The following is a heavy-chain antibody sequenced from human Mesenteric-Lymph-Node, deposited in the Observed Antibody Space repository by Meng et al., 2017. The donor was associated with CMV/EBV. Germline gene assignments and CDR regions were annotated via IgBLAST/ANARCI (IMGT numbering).Heavy chain of an antibody. CDR2: INDGGSA. Sequence: PACPVYDGSFSNYYWTWFRQPPGKGLEWIGEINDGGSANYNPSLKSRVTISVDASKRQFSLRLTSVTAADTAVYYCATAPRYQLPVYWGQGALVTVSS. CDR3: ATAPRYQLPVY. D-gene: IGHD2-2*01. J-gene: IGHJ4*02. V-gene: IGHV4-34*01. CDR1: DGSFSNYY.